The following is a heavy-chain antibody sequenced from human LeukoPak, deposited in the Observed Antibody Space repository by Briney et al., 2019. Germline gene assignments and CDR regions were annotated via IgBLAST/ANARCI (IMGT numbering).Heavy chain of an antibody. CDR2: INHNGNVN. V-gene: IGHV3-7*03. CDR1: GFTFSSYW. J-gene: IGHJ6*02. CDR3: ARGGGLDV. D-gene: IGHD3-16*01. Sequence: GGSLRLSCAASGFTFSSYWMNWASQAPGKGLEWVASINHNGNVNYYVDSVKGRFTISRDNAKNSLYLQMSNLRAEDTAVYFCARGGGLDVWGQGATVTVSS.